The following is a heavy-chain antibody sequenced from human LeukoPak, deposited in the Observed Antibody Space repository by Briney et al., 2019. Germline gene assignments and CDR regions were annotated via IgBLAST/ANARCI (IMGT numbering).Heavy chain of an antibody. CDR1: GYTFTSNY. D-gene: IGHD6-19*01. CDR2: ISPSGGST. J-gene: IGHJ6*04. Sequence: ASVKVSCKAFGYTFTSNYMHWVRQAPGQGPEWMGVISPSGGSTTYAQKFQGRVTMTRDTSISTAYMELSRLRSDDTAVYYCARSSGWYHMDVWGKGTTVTVSS. V-gene: IGHV1-46*01. CDR3: ARSSGWYHMDV.